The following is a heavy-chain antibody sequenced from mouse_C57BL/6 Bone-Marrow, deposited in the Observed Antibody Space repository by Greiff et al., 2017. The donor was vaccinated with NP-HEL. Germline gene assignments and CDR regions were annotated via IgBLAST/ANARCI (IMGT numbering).Heavy chain of an antibody. CDR1: GYAFSSSW. V-gene: IGHV1-82*01. J-gene: IGHJ3*01. CDR3: ARGAY. CDR2: IYPGDGDT. Sequence: QVQLKESGPELVKPGASVKISCKASGYAFSSSWMNWVKQRPGKGLEWIGRIYPGDGDTNYNGKFKGKATLTADKSSSTAYMQRSSLTSEDSAVYFCARGAYWGQGTLVTVSA.